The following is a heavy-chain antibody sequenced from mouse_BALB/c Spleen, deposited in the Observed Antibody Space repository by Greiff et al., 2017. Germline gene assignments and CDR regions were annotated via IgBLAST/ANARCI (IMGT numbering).Heavy chain of an antibody. D-gene: IGHD2-14*01. Sequence: QVQLQQSGAELAKPGASVKMSCKASGYTFTSYWMHWVKQRPGQGLEWIGYINPSTGYTEYNQKFKDKATLTADKSSSTAYMQLSSLTSEDSAVYYCSQERRYDGPWFAYWGQGTLVTVSA. CDR1: GYTFTSYW. J-gene: IGHJ3*01. V-gene: IGHV1-7*01. CDR3: SQERRYDGPWFAY. CDR2: INPSTGYT.